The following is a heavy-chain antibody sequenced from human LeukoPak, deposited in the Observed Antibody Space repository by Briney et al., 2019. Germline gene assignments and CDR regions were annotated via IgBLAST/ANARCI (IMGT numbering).Heavy chain of an antibody. CDR2: IKQDGSEK. CDR1: GFTFSSYW. J-gene: IGHJ4*02. V-gene: IGHV3-7*01. Sequence: PGGSLRLSCAASGFTFSSYWMSWVRQAPGKGLEWVANIKQDGSEKYYVDSVKGRFTISRDNAKNSLYLQMNSLRAEDTAVYYCAREGGGYCSRTSCYLDYWGQGTLVTVSS. CDR3: AREGGGYCSRTSCYLDY. D-gene: IGHD2-2*01.